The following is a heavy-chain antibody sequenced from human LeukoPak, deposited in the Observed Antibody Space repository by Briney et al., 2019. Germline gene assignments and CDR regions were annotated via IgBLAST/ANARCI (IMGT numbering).Heavy chain of an antibody. V-gene: IGHV3-21*01. CDR1: EFTFSIYS. D-gene: IGHD2-21*02. CDR2: ISSSSSYI. J-gene: IGHJ3*02. CDR3: ARRTYCGGDCYSVGAFDI. Sequence: GGSLRLSCAATEFTFSIYSMNWVRQAPGKGLEWVSSISSSSSYIYYADSVKGRCTISRDNAKNSLYMQMTSLRAEDTAVYYCARRTYCGGDCYSVGAFDIWGQGTMVTVSS.